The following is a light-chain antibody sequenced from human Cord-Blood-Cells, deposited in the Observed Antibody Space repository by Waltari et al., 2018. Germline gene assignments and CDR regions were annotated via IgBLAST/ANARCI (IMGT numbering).Light chain of an antibody. Sequence: ECVLTQSPGTLSLSPGERATLSCRASQSVSSSYVAWYQQNPGQAPRLLIYGASSRATGIPDRFSGSGSGTDFTLTISRLEPEDFAVYYCQQYGSWTFGQGTKVEIK. CDR3: QQYGSWT. V-gene: IGKV3-20*01. J-gene: IGKJ1*01. CDR2: GAS. CDR1: QSVSSSY.